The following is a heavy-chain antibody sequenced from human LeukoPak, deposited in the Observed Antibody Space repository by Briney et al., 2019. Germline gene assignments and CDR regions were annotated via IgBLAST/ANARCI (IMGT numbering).Heavy chain of an antibody. D-gene: IGHD3-3*01. Sequence: PSETLSLTCTVSGGSISSYYWSWIRQPAGKGLEWIGRVSAIGNTNYNPSLKSRVTISVDTSKNHFSLTLSSVTAADTAVYYCARFGGPHAFDIWGQGTMVTVSS. V-gene: IGHV4-4*07. CDR2: VSAIGNT. CDR1: GGSISSYY. J-gene: IGHJ3*02. CDR3: ARFGGPHAFDI.